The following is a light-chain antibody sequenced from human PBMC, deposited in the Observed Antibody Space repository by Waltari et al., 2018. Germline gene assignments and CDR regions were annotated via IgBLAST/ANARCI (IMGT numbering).Light chain of an antibody. V-gene: IGLV2-14*04. J-gene: IGLJ3*02. CDR3: NSYTGSSSWG. Sequence: QQHPCKAPILMIYDLSRRPSVVSDRSSGSKAGNTASLTISGLQAEDEADYDRNSYTGSSSWGFGGGTKVTVL. CDR2: DLS.